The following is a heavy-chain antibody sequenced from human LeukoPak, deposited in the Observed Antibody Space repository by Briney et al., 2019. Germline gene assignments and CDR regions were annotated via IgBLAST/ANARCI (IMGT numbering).Heavy chain of an antibody. CDR3: ARYPYSGSKYAFDI. CDR2: IYYSGSA. Sequence: SETLSLTCTVSGGSISSSSYYWGWIRQPPGKGLEWIGSIYYSGSAYYNPSLKSRVTISVDTSKNQFSLKLSSVTAADTAVYYCARYPYSGSKYAFDIWGQGTMVTVSS. CDR1: GGSISSSSYY. V-gene: IGHV4-39*07. J-gene: IGHJ3*02. D-gene: IGHD1-26*01.